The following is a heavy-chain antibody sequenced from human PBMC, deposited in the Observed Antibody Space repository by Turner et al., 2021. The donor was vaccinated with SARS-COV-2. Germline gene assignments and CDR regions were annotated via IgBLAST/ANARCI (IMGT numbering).Heavy chain of an antibody. CDR1: GFTLNDHA. CDR3: TKDISPGGADY. J-gene: IGHJ4*02. CDR2: IYWNGDV. V-gene: IGHV3-9*01. Sequence: EVQLVESGGGLVQPGRSLSLSCTASGFTLNDHAMHWVRQAPGKGREWVSGIYWNGDVDYADSVKGRFTTSRDNDKNSLYLQMNSLRPEDTAFYYCTKDISPGGADYWGQGTLVTVSS. D-gene: IGHD3-10*01.